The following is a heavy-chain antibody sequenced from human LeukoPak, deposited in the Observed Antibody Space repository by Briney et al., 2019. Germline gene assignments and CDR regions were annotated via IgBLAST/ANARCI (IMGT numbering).Heavy chain of an antibody. V-gene: IGHV3-64*01. D-gene: IGHD1-26*01. CDR1: GFTFRSYA. CDR2: TRRPGANT. J-gene: IGHJ3*02. CDR3: ARESIVGATGGFDI. Sequence: PEASWIPSCAASGFTFRSYAMAWYGQPSGQGMENVSATRRPGANTYYANSVSGTFTISRDNSKNSLNLQMGSLRAEDVAVYYCARESIVGATGGFDIWGQGTMVTVSS.